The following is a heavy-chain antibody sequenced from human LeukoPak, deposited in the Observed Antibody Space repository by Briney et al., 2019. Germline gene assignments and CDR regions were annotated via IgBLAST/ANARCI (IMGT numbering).Heavy chain of an antibody. CDR2: ISRSSSYI. D-gene: IGHD3-22*01. CDR1: GFTFSSYS. Sequence: GGSLRLSCAASGFTFSSYSMNWVRQAPGKGLEWASSISRSSSYIYYADSVKGRFTVSRDNAKNSLYLQMNSLRAEDTAVYYCARDAHYYDSSGITPFDYWGQGTLVTVSS. V-gene: IGHV3-21*01. CDR3: ARDAHYYDSSGITPFDY. J-gene: IGHJ4*02.